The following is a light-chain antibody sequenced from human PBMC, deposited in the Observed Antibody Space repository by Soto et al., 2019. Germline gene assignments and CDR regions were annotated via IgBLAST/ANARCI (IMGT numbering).Light chain of an antibody. CDR2: DAS. J-gene: IGKJ1*01. CDR1: QTISTW. CDR3: QQYSSFSRT. V-gene: IGKV1-5*01. Sequence: DIQITQSPSTLSASVGDRVTITCRASQTISTWLAWYQQKPVKAPELLIYDASTLESGVPSRFSGSRSGTEFSLTISSLQPDDFATFYCQQYSSFSRTFGQGTKVDIK.